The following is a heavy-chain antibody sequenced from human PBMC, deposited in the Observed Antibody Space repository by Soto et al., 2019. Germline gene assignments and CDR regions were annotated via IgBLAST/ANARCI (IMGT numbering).Heavy chain of an antibody. D-gene: IGHD1-26*01. CDR2: ISSSSSYI. CDR1: GFTFSSYS. J-gene: IGHJ6*02. CDR3: ARGMVGATMAFYYYYGMDV. Sequence: PXVSMRLSCAASGFTFSSYSMHWVRQAPGKGLEWVSSISSSSSYIYYADSVRGRFTISRDNAKNSLYLQMNSLRAEDTAVYYCARGMVGATMAFYYYYGMDVWGQGTTVTVSS. V-gene: IGHV3-21*01.